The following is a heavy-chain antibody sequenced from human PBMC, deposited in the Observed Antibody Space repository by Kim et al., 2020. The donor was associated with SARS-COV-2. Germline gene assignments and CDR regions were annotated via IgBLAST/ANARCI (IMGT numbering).Heavy chain of an antibody. V-gene: IGHV3-43*01. Sequence: VKGRFTISRDNSKNSLYLQMNSLRTEDTALYYCAKHPAVGYFDWLGPTDYWGQGTLVTVSS. J-gene: IGHJ4*02. CDR3: AKHPAVGYFDWLGPTDY. D-gene: IGHD3-9*01.